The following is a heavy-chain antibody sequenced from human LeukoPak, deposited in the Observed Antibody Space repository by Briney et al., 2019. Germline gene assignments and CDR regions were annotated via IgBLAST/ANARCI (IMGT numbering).Heavy chain of an antibody. V-gene: IGHV3-48*03. Sequence: GGSLRLSCAASGFTFSSYEMNWVRQAPGKGLEWVSYISSSGSTIYYADSVKGRFTISRDNAKNSLYLQMNSLRAEDTAAYYCARDLPSYNWNDGSFYYYGMDVWGQGTTVTVSS. CDR1: GFTFSSYE. CDR2: ISSSGSTI. J-gene: IGHJ6*02. CDR3: ARDLPSYNWNDGSFYYYGMDV. D-gene: IGHD1-20*01.